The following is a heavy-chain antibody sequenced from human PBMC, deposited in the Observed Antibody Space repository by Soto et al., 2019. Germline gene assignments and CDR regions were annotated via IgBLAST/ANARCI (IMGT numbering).Heavy chain of an antibody. CDR2: IYYSGST. CDR1: GGSISSGGYY. CDR3: AGWFGEPADAFDI. Sequence: QVQLQESGPGLVKPSQTLSLTCTVSGGSISSGGYYWSWIRQHPGKGLEWIGYIYYSGSTYYNPSLKSRVTISVETSKNQFSLKLSSVTAADTAVYYCAGWFGEPADAFDIWGQGTMVTVSS. J-gene: IGHJ3*02. D-gene: IGHD3-10*01. V-gene: IGHV4-31*03.